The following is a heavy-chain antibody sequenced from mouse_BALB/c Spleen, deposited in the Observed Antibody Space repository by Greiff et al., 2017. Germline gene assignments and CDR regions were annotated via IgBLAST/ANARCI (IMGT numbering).Heavy chain of an antibody. CDR3: ARQTARGAWFAY. CDR2: ISSGGSYT. J-gene: IGHJ3*01. Sequence: VQLQQSGGDLVKPGGSLKLSCAASGFTFSSYGMSWVRQTPDKRLEWVATISSGGSYTYYPDSVKGRFTISRDNAKNTLYLQMSSLKSEDTAMYYCARQTARGAWFAYWGQGTLVTVSA. V-gene: IGHV5-6*01. CDR1: GFTFSSYG. D-gene: IGHD3-2*01.